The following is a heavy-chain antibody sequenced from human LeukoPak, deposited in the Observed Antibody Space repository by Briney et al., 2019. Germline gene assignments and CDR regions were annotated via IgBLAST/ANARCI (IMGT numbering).Heavy chain of an antibody. CDR3: ARAWDYDILTGYLAGPYYFDY. D-gene: IGHD3-9*01. CDR2: ISSSSGYI. CDR1: GFTFSSYS. V-gene: IGHV3-21*01. J-gene: IGHJ4*02. Sequence: GGSLRLSCAASGFTFSSYSMNWVRQAPGKGLEWVSSISSSSGYIYYADSVKGRFTISRDNAKNSLYLQMNSLRAEDTAVYYCARAWDYDILTGYLAGPYYFDYWGQGTLVTVSS.